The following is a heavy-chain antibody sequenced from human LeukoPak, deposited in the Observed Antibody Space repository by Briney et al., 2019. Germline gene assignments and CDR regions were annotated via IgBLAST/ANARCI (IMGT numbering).Heavy chain of an antibody. CDR2: FDPEDGET. Sequence: ASVKVSCKVSGYTLTELSMHWVRQAPGKGLEWMGGFDPEDGETIYAQKFQGRVTMTEDTSTDTAYMELSSLRSEGTAVYYCATGFVAAAGSKEYYFDYWGQGTLVTVSS. CDR3: ATGFVAAAGSKEYYFDY. V-gene: IGHV1-24*01. CDR1: GYTLTELS. J-gene: IGHJ4*02. D-gene: IGHD6-13*01.